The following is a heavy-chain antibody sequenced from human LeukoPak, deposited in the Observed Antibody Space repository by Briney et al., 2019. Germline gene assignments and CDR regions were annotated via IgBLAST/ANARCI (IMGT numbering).Heavy chain of an antibody. CDR1: GYTSTSNY. J-gene: IGHJ4*02. D-gene: IGHD1-26*01. V-gene: IGHV1-46*01. Sequence: ASVKVSCKTSGYTSTSNYMDWMRQAPGQGLEWMGVINPSDGSRTYAQKFQGRVTLTRDTSTTTVHMELSSLTSDDTAVYYCAREAGAFDYWGQGTLVTVSS. CDR3: AREAGAFDY. CDR2: INPSDGSR.